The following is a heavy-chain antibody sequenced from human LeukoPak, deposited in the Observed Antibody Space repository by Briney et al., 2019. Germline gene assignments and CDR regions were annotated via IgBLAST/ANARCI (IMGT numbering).Heavy chain of an antibody. Sequence: PGESLKISCKGSGYSFTTYWIGWVRQMPGRGLEWMGIIYPGDSDTRYSPSFQGQVTISADKSISTAYLQWSAPKASDTAMYYCARREYCSRGSCSSFDYWGQGTPVTVSS. CDR1: GYSFTTYW. V-gene: IGHV5-51*01. D-gene: IGHD2-15*01. J-gene: IGHJ4*02. CDR3: ARREYCSRGSCSSFDY. CDR2: IYPGDSDT.